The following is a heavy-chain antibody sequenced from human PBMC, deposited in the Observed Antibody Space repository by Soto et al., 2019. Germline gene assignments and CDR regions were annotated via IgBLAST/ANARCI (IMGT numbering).Heavy chain of an antibody. CDR2: INSDGSST. J-gene: IGHJ4*02. V-gene: IGHV3-74*01. D-gene: IGHD2-2*01. CDR3: AREIVVARGASYFDY. Sequence: GGSLRLSSAASGFTFSSDWMHWVRQAPGKGLVWVSRINSDGSSTSYADSVKGRFTISRDNAKNSLYLQMNSLRAEDTAVYYCAREIVVARGASYFDYWGPGTLVTVSS. CDR1: GFTFSSDW.